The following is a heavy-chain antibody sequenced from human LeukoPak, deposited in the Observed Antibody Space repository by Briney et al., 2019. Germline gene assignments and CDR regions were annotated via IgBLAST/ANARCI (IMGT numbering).Heavy chain of an antibody. CDR3: ARDQNDYNSRNRMSAFHV. V-gene: IGHV3-21*01. Sequence: GGSLRLSCAASGFTFSSYAMSWVRQAPGKGLEWVSSISSTSGYIYYADSVKDRFTISRDNADNSLSLQLDSLRVEDTAIYYCARDQNDYNSRNRMSAFHVWGQGTVVTVSS. CDR1: GFTFSSYA. J-gene: IGHJ3*01. CDR2: ISSTSGYI. D-gene: IGHD4-11*01.